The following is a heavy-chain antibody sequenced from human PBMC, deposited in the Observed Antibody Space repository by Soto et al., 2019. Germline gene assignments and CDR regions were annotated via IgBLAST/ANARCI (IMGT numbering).Heavy chain of an antibody. CDR1: GYTFTGYY. Sequence: ASVKVSCKASGYTFTGYYMHWVRQAPGQGLEWMGWINPNSGGTNYAQKIQGWVTMNRDTSISTAYIELSRLRSDDTAVYYCARGGYSGYDFDYWGQGTLVTVSS. D-gene: IGHD5-12*01. V-gene: IGHV1-2*04. J-gene: IGHJ4*02. CDR2: INPNSGGT. CDR3: ARGGYSGYDFDY.